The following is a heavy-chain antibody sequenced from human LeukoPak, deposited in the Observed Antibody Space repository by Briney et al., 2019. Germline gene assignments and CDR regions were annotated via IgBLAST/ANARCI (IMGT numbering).Heavy chain of an antibody. CDR1: GFTVDSNY. CDR3: AKDMGTGDRDTGDWYFDL. V-gene: IGHV3-9*01. D-gene: IGHD7-27*01. Sequence: PGGSLRLSCAASGFTVDSNYLSWVRQAPGKGLEWVSGISWNSGSIGYADSVKGRFTISRDNAKNSLYLQMNSLRAEDTALYYCAKDMGTGDRDTGDWYFDLWGRGTLVTVSS. J-gene: IGHJ2*01. CDR2: ISWNSGSI.